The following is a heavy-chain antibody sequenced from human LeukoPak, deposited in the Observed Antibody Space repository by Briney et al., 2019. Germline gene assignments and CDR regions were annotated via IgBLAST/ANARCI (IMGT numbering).Heavy chain of an antibody. CDR3: AIGIVLMVYATAFDY. CDR1: GGTFSSYA. J-gene: IGHJ4*02. CDR2: IIPIFGTA. D-gene: IGHD2-8*01. Sequence: SVKVSCKASGGTFSSYAISWVRQAPGQGLEWMGGIIPIFGTANYAQKFQGRVTITADESTSTAYMGLSSLRSEDTAVYCCAIGIVLMVYATAFDYWGQGTLVTVSS. V-gene: IGHV1-69*13.